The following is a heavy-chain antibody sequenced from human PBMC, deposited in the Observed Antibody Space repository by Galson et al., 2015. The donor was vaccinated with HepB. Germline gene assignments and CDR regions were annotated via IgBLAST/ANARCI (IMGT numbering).Heavy chain of an antibody. D-gene: IGHD6-13*01. CDR1: GFTFSSYG. J-gene: IGHJ3*02. CDR3: ARELIAAAGRSAFDI. CDR2: IWYDGSNK. Sequence: SLRLSCAASGFTFSSYGMHWVRQAPGKGLEWVAVIWYDGSNKYYADSVKGRFTISRDNSKNTLYLQMNSLRAEDTAVYYCARELIAAAGRSAFDIWGQGTMVTVSS. V-gene: IGHV3-33*01.